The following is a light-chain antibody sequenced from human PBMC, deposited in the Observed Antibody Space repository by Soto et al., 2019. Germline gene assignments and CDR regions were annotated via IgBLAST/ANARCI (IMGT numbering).Light chain of an antibody. CDR2: SAS. CDR3: LQANNGPRT. Sequence: ETVMTRSPATLSVSPGERATLSCRASQSVGTNLAWYQQKPGQPPRLLIYSASTRATGIPVSFSGSGSGTEFTLTISTLQSGDFALYYCLQANNGPRTFGQVTKV. J-gene: IGKJ1*01. V-gene: IGKV3-15*01. CDR1: QSVGTN.